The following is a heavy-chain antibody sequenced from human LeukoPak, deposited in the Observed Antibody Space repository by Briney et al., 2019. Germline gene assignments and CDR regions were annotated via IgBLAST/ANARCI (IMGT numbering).Heavy chain of an antibody. J-gene: IGHJ4*02. D-gene: IGHD3-22*01. CDR2: IYGAGST. CDR3: ATPRSGYYYYFDY. CDR1: GFXFSSYG. V-gene: IGHV3-66*01. Sequence: PGGSLRLSCVASGFXFSSYGISWVRQAPGKGLEWVSVIYGAGSTYYADSVKGRFTISRDNSKNTLYLQMNRLRAEDTAVYYCATPRSGYYYYFDYWGQGTLVTVSS.